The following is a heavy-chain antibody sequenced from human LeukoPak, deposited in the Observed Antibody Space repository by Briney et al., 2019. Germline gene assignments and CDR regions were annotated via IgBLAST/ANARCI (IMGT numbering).Heavy chain of an antibody. CDR1: GYSFTSYW. J-gene: IGHJ5*02. CDR3: ARVVPAAIPRPWFDP. D-gene: IGHD2-2*02. Sequence: GESLKISRKGSGYSFTSYWIGWVRQMPGKGLEWMGIIYPGDSDTRYSPSFQDQVTISADKSISTAYLQWSSLKASDTAMYYCARVVPAAIPRPWFDPWGQGTLVTVSS. CDR2: IYPGDSDT. V-gene: IGHV5-51*01.